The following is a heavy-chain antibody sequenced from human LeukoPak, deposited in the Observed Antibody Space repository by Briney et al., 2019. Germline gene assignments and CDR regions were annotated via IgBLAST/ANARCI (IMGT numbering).Heavy chain of an antibody. J-gene: IGHJ6*02. CDR1: GGSISGYY. CDR3: ARVGGTNYYYYGMDV. Sequence: SETLSLTCTVSGGSISGYYWSWIRQPPGKGLEWIGYIYDSGSTSYNPSLKSRVTISVDTSKNQFSLKLSSVTAADMAVYYCARVGGTNYYYYGMDVWGQGTTVTVSS. CDR2: IYDSGST. D-gene: IGHD3-10*01. V-gene: IGHV4-59*01.